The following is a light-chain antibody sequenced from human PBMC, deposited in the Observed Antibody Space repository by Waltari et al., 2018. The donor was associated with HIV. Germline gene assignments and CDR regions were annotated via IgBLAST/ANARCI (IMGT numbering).Light chain of an antibody. Sequence: SALTQPRSASGSPGPSVTISCTGTSSDGGRYTHVPWYQQHPGKAPNPMIYDVSKRPSGVPDRFSGSKSGNTASLTISGLQAEDEADYYCCSYAGSYVFGTGTKVTVL. CDR1: SSDGGRYTH. V-gene: IGLV2-11*01. CDR3: CSYAGSYV. J-gene: IGLJ1*01. CDR2: DVS.